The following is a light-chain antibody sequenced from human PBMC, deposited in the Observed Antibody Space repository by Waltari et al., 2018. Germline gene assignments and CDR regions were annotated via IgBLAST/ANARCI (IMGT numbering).Light chain of an antibody. CDR2: EVS. Sequence: QSALTQPASVSGSPGQSITISCTGTSSDVGGYNYVSWYQQHPGKAPKLMIYEVSNRPSGVSNRFSGSKSGNTASLTSSGLQAEDEADYYCSSYTSTRGVFGGGTKLTVL. J-gene: IGLJ3*02. V-gene: IGLV2-14*01. CDR1: SSDVGGYNY. CDR3: SSYTSTRGV.